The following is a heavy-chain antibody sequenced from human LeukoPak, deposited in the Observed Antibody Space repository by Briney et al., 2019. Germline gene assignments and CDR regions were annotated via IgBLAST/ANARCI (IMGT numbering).Heavy chain of an antibody. V-gene: IGHV3-9*01. Sequence: PGGSLRLSCAASGFTFDDYAMHWVRQAPGKGLEWVSGISWNSGSIGYADSVKSRFTISRDNAKNSLYLQMNSLRAEDTALYYCAKLTAMGSYWGQGTLVTVSS. D-gene: IGHD5-18*01. CDR2: ISWNSGSI. CDR3: AKLTAMGSY. CDR1: GFTFDDYA. J-gene: IGHJ4*02.